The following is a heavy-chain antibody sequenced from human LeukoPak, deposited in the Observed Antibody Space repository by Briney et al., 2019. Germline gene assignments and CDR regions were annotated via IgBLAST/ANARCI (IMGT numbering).Heavy chain of an antibody. Sequence: ASVTVSCKSSGCSFSSYAFNWVRQPPGPGHERMGGIMPTCDTANYAQTFHGRVTITTDESTSTAYMEFSSLRSEDTAMYYCATFYSSGYYFLYWGQGTLVTVSS. J-gene: IGHJ4*02. D-gene: IGHD3-22*01. CDR3: ATFYSSGYYFLY. CDR2: IMPTCDTA. V-gene: IGHV1-69*05. CDR1: GCSFSSYA.